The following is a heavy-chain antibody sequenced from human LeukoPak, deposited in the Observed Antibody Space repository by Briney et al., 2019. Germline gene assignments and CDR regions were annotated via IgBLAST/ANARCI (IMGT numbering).Heavy chain of an antibody. J-gene: IGHJ4*02. CDR2: FDPEDGET. CDR1: GYTLTELS. Sequence: AASVKVSCMVSGYTLTELSMQWVRPAPGKGLEWMGGFDPEDGETIYAQKFQGRVTMTEDTTTDTDYMELSILRSEDTAVYYCATVLPQANDFWSGYPNFDYWGQGTLVTVSS. V-gene: IGHV1-24*01. D-gene: IGHD3-3*01. CDR3: ATVLPQANDFWSGYPNFDY.